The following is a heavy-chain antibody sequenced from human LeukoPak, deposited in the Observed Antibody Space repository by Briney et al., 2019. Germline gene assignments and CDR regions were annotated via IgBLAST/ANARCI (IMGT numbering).Heavy chain of an antibody. Sequence: SETLSLTCTVSGGSISSYYWSWIRQPPGKGLEWIGYIYYSGSTNYNPSLKSRVTISVDRSKNQFSLKLSSVTAADTAVYYCARVSSSGWYGGLGYWGQGTLVTVSS. V-gene: IGHV4-59*12. D-gene: IGHD6-19*01. J-gene: IGHJ4*02. CDR3: ARVSSSGWYGGLGY. CDR1: GGSISSYY. CDR2: IYYSGST.